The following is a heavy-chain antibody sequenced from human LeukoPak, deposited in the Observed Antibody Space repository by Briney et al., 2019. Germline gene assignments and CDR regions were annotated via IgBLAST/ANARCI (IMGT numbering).Heavy chain of an antibody. CDR3: RRLPTGYYPDF. V-gene: IGHV5-51*01. CDR1: GYRLTRDW. CDR2: IFPGDSDA. Sequence: GESLKISGRGSGYRLTRDWIVCVRQMPGKGLEWMGIIFPGDSDARYSPSFQGQVTISADKSISPAYLQWSSLKASDTAMYYCRRLPTGYYPDFWGQGTLVTVSS. D-gene: IGHD3-9*01. J-gene: IGHJ4*02.